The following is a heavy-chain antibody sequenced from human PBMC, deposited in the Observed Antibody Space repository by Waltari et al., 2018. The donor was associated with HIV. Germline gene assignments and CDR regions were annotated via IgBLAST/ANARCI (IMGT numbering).Heavy chain of an antibody. CDR1: GFSFRRFA. J-gene: IGHJ6*02. CDR3: AKGGPYVLDFWSLDV. CDR2: IGGSGEYT. D-gene: IGHD3-3*01. Sequence: EVKDLESWGGLLQPGRSLPLSCSASGFSFRRFAISWFRQAPGKGLEWVSAIGGSGEYTYYADSVKGRFTISRDNSRKTVYLQMNNLRAEDTALYYCAKGGPYVLDFWSLDVWGQGTAVTVSS. V-gene: IGHV3-23*01.